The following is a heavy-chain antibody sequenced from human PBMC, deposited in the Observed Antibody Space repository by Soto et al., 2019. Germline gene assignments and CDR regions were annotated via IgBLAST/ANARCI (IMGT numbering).Heavy chain of an antibody. Sequence: QLQLQASGPGLVKPSETLSLTCYVSGGSITSSNYYWGWIRQPPGKGLEWIASIYYTGSTYNNPSLRSRVTMSVDTSNNQFSLRLSSVTAADTAVYYCARLLHDSRGYYYFDYWGQGTLVTVSS. CDR2: IYYTGST. CDR1: GGSITSSNYY. V-gene: IGHV4-39*01. D-gene: IGHD3-22*01. J-gene: IGHJ4*02. CDR3: ARLLHDSRGYYYFDY.